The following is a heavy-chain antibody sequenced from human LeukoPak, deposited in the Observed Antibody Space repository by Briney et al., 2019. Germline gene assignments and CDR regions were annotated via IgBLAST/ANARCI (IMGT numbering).Heavy chain of an antibody. D-gene: IGHD3-10*01. V-gene: IGHV3-7*01. Sequence: GGSLRLSCAASGFTFSTYWMNWVRQAPGKGLEWVANIKPDGSEKYYVDYVKGRFTISRDNAKNSLYLQMNSLRVEDTAVYYCARDRGHFDSWGQGTLVTVSS. CDR3: ARDRGHFDS. CDR1: GFTFSTYW. J-gene: IGHJ4*02. CDR2: IKPDGSEK.